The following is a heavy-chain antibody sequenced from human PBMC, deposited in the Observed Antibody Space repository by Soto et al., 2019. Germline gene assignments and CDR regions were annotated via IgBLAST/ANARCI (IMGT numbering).Heavy chain of an antibody. Sequence: QVQLEQSGAEVKKPGASVKVSCKASGYTFTSYGISWVRQAPGQGLEWMGWISAYNGKTNYAQKLQGRVTMTTDTSTRTAYMELRSPRSDDTAVYYCARLTMAQDAFDIWGQGTMVTVSS. CDR3: ARLTMAQDAFDI. D-gene: IGHD3-10*01. V-gene: IGHV1-18*01. J-gene: IGHJ3*02. CDR2: ISAYNGKT. CDR1: GYTFTSYG.